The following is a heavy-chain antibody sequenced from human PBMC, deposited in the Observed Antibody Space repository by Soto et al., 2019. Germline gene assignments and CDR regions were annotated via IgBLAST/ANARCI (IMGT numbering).Heavy chain of an antibody. J-gene: IGHJ3*02. V-gene: IGHV3-23*01. CDR3: ARRSGTTRVAAFDI. CDR1: GFTFSKYA. CDR2: ISSDGGST. Sequence: GGSLRLCCAVSGFTFSKYAMSWVRQAPGKGLECVSGISSDGGSTYYADSVKGRFTISRDNSKNTVYLQMNNLRAEDMAVYYCARRSGTTRVAAFDIWGQGTMVTVSS. D-gene: IGHD1-7*01.